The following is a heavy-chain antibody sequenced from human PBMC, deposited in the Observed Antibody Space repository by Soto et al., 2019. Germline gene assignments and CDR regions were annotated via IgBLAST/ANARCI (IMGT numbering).Heavy chain of an antibody. CDR1: GGSISSGGYY. Sequence: QVQLQESGPGLVKPSQTLSLTCTVSGGSISSGGYYWSWLRQHPGKGLEWIGYIYYRGSTYYNPSLKSRVTISVDTSKNQFSLKLSSVTAADTAVYYCARSDIVVVVAASPYGMDVWGQGTTVTVSS. J-gene: IGHJ6*02. V-gene: IGHV4-31*03. CDR3: ARSDIVVVVAASPYGMDV. D-gene: IGHD2-15*01. CDR2: IYYRGST.